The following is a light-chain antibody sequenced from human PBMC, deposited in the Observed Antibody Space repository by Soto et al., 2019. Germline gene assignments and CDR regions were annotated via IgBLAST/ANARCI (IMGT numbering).Light chain of an antibody. V-gene: IGKV3-15*01. CDR3: QQYNNWPPWT. Sequence: EIVLTQSPGTLSLSPGGRATVSCRASQSVSSSYLAWYQQRPGQAPRLLIYGASTRATGIPARFSGSGSGTEFTLTISSLQSEDFAVYYCQQYNNWPPWTFGQGTKVDIK. J-gene: IGKJ1*01. CDR1: QSVSSSY. CDR2: GAS.